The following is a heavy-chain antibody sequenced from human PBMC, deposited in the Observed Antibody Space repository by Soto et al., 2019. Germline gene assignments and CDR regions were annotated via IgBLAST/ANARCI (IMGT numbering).Heavy chain of an antibody. CDR2: MNPNSGNT. CDR3: SRVPYYYDSSGYYPAPYWYFDL. D-gene: IGHD3-22*01. V-gene: IGHV1-8*01. CDR1: GYTFTSYD. Sequence: VASVKVSCKASGYTFTSYDINWVRQATGQGLEWMGWMNPNSGNTGYAKKFHGRVTLTRNTSISTAKMELSSLRSEDTAVYYCSRVPYYYDSSGYYPAPYWYFDLWGRGALVT. J-gene: IGHJ2*01.